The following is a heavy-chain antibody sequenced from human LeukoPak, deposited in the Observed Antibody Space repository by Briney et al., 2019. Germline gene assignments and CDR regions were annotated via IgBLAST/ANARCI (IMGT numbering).Heavy chain of an antibody. CDR3: ARFNVVVPAATYYFDY. J-gene: IGHJ4*02. V-gene: IGHV1-2*02. CDR1: GYTFTGYY. CDR2: INPNSGGT. Sequence: ASVKVSCKASGYTFTGYYMHWVRQAPGQGLEWMGWINPNSGGTNYAQKFQGRVTMTRDTSISTAYMELSRLRSDDTAVYYCARFNVVVPAATYYFDYWGQGTQVTVSS. D-gene: IGHD2-2*01.